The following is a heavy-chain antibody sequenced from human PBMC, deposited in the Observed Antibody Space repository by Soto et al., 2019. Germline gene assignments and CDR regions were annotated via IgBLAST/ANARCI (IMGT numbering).Heavy chain of an antibody. Sequence: QLQLQESGPGLVKPSETLSLTCTVSGGSISSSSYYWGWIRQPPGKGLEWIGSIYYSGSTYYNPSLKSRVTISVDTSKNQFSLKLSSVTAADTAVYYCARPSTDLWFGEFGWFDPWGQGTLVTVSS. D-gene: IGHD3-10*01. J-gene: IGHJ5*02. CDR2: IYYSGST. CDR1: GGSISSSSYY. CDR3: ARPSTDLWFGEFGWFDP. V-gene: IGHV4-39*01.